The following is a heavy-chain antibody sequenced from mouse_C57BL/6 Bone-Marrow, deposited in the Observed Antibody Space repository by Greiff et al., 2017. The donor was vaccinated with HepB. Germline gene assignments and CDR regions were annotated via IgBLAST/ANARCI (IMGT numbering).Heavy chain of an antibody. D-gene: IGHD1-1*01. CDR1: GFTFSDFY. V-gene: IGHV7-1*01. CDR3: ARALRSVYAMDY. Sequence: EVKVVESGGGLVQSGRSLRLSCATSGFTFSDFYMEWVRQAPGKGLEWIAASRNKANDYTTEYSASVKGRFIVSRDTSQSILYLQMNALRAEDTAIYYCARALRSVYAMDYWGQGTSVTVSS. CDR2: SRNKANDYTT. J-gene: IGHJ4*01.